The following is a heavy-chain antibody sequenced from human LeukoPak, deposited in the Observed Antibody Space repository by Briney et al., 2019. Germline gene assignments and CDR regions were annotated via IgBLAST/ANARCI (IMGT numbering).Heavy chain of an antibody. CDR3: ARVPRSYGSGSYYNYYYYGMDV. D-gene: IGHD3-10*01. CDR1: GGSISSSSYY. Sequence: SSETLSLTCTVSGGSISSSSYYWGWIRQPPGKGLEWIGEINHSGSTNYNPSLKSRVTISVDTSKNQFSLKLSSVTAADTAVYYCARVPRSYGSGSYYNYYYYGMDVWGQGTTVTVSS. J-gene: IGHJ6*02. CDR2: INHSGST. V-gene: IGHV4-39*07.